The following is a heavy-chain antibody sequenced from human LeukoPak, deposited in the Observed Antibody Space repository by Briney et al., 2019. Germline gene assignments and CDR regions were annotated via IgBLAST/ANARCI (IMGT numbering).Heavy chain of an antibody. CDR2: IYSGGST. CDR3: ARGVGWFDP. V-gene: IGHV3-53*01. D-gene: IGHD1-26*01. Sequence: GGSLRLSCAASGYTFISNYMSWVRKAPGKGLEWVSIIYSGGSTYYADSVKGRFTISRDNSKNTLYLQLNSLRAEDTAVYYCARGVGWFDPWGQGTLVTVSS. CDR1: GYTFISNY. J-gene: IGHJ5*02.